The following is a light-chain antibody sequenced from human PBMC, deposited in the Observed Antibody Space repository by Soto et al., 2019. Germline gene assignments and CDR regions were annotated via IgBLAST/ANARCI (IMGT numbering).Light chain of an antibody. CDR2: AAS. CDR3: QEYDSAPQA. Sequence: IQMTQSPSSLSASVGDRVTITCRASQDITHYLAWHQQKQGKAPQLLIYAASALQSRVPSRFSGSRSGTDCPLTLSRLQAGDGATYYCQEYDSAPQAFGPGTKVYLK. V-gene: IGKV1-27*01. CDR1: QDITHY. J-gene: IGKJ3*01.